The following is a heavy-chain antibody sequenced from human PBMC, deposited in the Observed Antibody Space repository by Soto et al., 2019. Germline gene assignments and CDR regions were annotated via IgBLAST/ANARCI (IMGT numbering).Heavy chain of an antibody. D-gene: IGHD1-26*01. J-gene: IGHJ3*02. V-gene: IGHV1-2*04. CDR2: INPNSGGT. Sequence: ASVKVSCKASGYTFTGYYMHWVRRAPGQGLEWMGWINPNSGGTNYAQKFQGWVTMTRDTSISTAYMELSRLRSDDTAVYYCAREDIVGATTGVSVDAFDIWGQGTMVTVSS. CDR1: GYTFTGYY. CDR3: AREDIVGATTGVSVDAFDI.